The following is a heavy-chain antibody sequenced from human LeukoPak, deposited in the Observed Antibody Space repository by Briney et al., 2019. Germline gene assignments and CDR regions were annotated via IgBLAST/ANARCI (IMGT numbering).Heavy chain of an antibody. V-gene: IGHV4-59*01. J-gene: IGHJ3*02. CDR2: IYYSGST. CDR1: GGSISSYY. Sequence: PSETLSLTCTVSGGSISSYYWSWIRQPPGKGLEWIGYIYYSGSTNYNPSLKSRVTISVDTSKNQFSLKLSSVTAADTAVYYCARARGLYYYDSSGYYLDAFDIWGQGTMVTVSS. D-gene: IGHD3-22*01. CDR3: ARARGLYYYDSSGYYLDAFDI.